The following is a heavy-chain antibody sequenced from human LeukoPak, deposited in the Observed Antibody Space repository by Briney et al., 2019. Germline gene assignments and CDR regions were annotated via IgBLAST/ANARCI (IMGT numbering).Heavy chain of an antibody. CDR3: ARVTWIQLWLDY. CDR2: IYYSGST. D-gene: IGHD5-18*01. Sequence: SETLSLTCTVSGGSISSSSYYWGWIRQPPGKGLEWIGSIYYSGSTYYNPSLKSRVTISVDTSKNQFSLKLSSVTAADTAVYYCARVTWIQLWLDYWGQGTLVTVSS. J-gene: IGHJ4*02. V-gene: IGHV4-39*07. CDR1: GGSISSSSYY.